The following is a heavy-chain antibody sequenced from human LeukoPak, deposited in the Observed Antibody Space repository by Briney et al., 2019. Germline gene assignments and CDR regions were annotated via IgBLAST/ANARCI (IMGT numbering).Heavy chain of an antibody. CDR2: IYTSGST. V-gene: IGHV4-4*07. CDR3: ARGHYYYDSSGYYL. Sequence: SETLSLTCTVSGGPISSYYWSWIRQPAGKGLEWIGRIYTSGSTNYNPSLKSRVTISVDTSKNQFSLKLSSVTAADTAVYYCARGHYYYDSSGYYLWGQGTLVTVSS. J-gene: IGHJ4*02. D-gene: IGHD3-22*01. CDR1: GGPISSYY.